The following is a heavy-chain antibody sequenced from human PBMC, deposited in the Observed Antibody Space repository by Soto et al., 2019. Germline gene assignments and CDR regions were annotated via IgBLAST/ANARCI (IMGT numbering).Heavy chain of an antibody. CDR1: GGTFSSYA. J-gene: IGHJ4*02. Sequence: SVKVSCKASGGTFSSYAISWVRQAPGQGLEWMGGIIPIFGTANYAQKFQGRVTITADESTSTAYMELSRLRSEDTAVYYCARGQYSSSWTFDYWGQGTLVTVSS. V-gene: IGHV1-69*13. CDR2: IIPIFGTA. D-gene: IGHD6-13*01. CDR3: ARGQYSSSWTFDY.